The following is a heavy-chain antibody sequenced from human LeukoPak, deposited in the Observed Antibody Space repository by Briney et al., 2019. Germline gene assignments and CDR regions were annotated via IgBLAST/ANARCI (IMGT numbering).Heavy chain of an antibody. CDR2: VSYDGNNK. CDR1: GFTFSSNA. J-gene: IGHJ4*02. D-gene: IGHD3-22*01. V-gene: IGHV3-30-3*01. CDR3: ARGSGSSAYYPVDY. Sequence: PGGSLRLSCATSGFTFSSNAMHWVRHAPGKGLEWVAVVSYDGNNKYYADSVKGRFTISRDNSKNTLYLQMNSLRTEDTAVYYCARGSGSSAYYPVDYWGQGTLVTVSS.